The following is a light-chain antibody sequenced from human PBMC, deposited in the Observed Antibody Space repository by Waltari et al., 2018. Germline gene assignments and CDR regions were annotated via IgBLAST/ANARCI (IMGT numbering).Light chain of an antibody. CDR1: NSDIGYYNY. Sequence: SCTGTNSDIGYYNYVSWYQQHPGKAPKLMIYDVSHRPSGISNRFSGSKSGNAASLTISGLQAEDEADYYCSSFTSSKTVIFGGGTKLTVL. CDR3: SSFTSSKTVI. J-gene: IGLJ2*01. CDR2: DVS. V-gene: IGLV2-14*03.